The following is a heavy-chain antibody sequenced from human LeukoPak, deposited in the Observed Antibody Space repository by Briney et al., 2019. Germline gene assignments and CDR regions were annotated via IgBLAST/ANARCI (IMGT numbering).Heavy chain of an antibody. CDR2: ISHSGST. Sequence: PSETLSLTCAVSGYSISSGYYWGWIRQPPGKGLEWIGSISHSGSTYYNPSLTSRVTISVDTSKNQFSLKLSSVTASDTAVYYCAMRYFPRYFDYWGQGTLVTVSS. J-gene: IGHJ4*02. V-gene: IGHV4-38-2*01. CDR1: GYSISSGYY. D-gene: IGHD3-9*01. CDR3: AMRYFPRYFDY.